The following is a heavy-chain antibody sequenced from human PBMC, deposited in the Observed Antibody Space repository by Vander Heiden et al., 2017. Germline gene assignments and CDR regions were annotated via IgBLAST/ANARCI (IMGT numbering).Heavy chain of an antibody. CDR1: RFTFSNYG. CDR3: AKDYGDYFDY. D-gene: IGHD4-17*01. CDR2: ISYDGSDK. Sequence: QVQLVESGGGVVQPGRSLKLSCAASRFTFSNYGMHWVRQAPGKGLEWVAVISYDGSDKYYADSVKGRFTISRDNSRNTLYLQMNSLRAEDTAVYFCAKDYGDYFDYWGQGTLVTVSS. V-gene: IGHV3-30*18. J-gene: IGHJ4*02.